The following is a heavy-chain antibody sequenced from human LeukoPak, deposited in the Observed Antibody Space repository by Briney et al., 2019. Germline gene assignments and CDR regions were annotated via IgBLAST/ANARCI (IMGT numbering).Heavy chain of an antibody. J-gene: IGHJ6*03. CDR3: ARGLGVPAATMQEYYYYYYLDV. CDR1: GYTFTSYG. CDR2: ISAYNGNT. Sequence: GASVKVSCKASGYTFTSYGISWVRQAPGQGLEWMGWISAYNGNTNYAQKLQGRVTMTTDTSTSTAYMELRSLRSDDTDVYYCARGLGVPAATMQEYYYYYYLDVWGKGTTVTISS. D-gene: IGHD2-2*01. V-gene: IGHV1-18*01.